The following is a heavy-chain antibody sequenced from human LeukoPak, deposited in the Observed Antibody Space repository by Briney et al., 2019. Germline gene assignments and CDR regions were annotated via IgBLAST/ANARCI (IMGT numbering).Heavy chain of an antibody. Sequence: GWALRLSCAASGFMFSNSDMGWVRQAPGRGLEGVSTISRTGFSTFYADSVKGRFTISRDNAKNSLYLQMNNLRPEDTAVYYCARVPGYSGPNADYWGQGTLVTVFS. V-gene: IGHV3-23*01. CDR1: GFMFSNSD. J-gene: IGHJ4*02. D-gene: IGHD5-12*01. CDR2: ISRTGFST. CDR3: ARVPGYSGPNADY.